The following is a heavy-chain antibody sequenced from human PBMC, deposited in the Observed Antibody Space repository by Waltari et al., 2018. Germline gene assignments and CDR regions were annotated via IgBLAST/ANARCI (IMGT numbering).Heavy chain of an antibody. CDR3: ARGGPYSSSWYDNPLDY. Sequence: QVQLVQSGAEVKKPGASVKVSCKASGYTFTSYDINWVRQATGQGLEWMGWMNPNSGNTGYAQKFQGRVTMTRNTSISTAYMELSSLRSEDTAVYYCARGGPYSSSWYDNPLDYWGQGTLVTVSS. CDR1: GYTFTSYD. D-gene: IGHD6-13*01. J-gene: IGHJ4*02. CDR2: MNPNSGNT. V-gene: IGHV1-8*01.